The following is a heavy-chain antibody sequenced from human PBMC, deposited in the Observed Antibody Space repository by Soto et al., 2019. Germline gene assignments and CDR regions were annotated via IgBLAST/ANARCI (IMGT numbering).Heavy chain of an antibody. CDR2: ISGSGGST. J-gene: IGHJ6*03. CDR3: AKAPRTVTEYYYYMAV. D-gene: IGHD4-17*01. V-gene: IGHV3-23*01. Sequence: PGGSLRLSCAASGFTFSSYAMSWVRQAPGKGLEWVSAISGSGGSTYYADSVKGRFTISRDNSKNTLYLQMNSLRAEDTAVYYCAKAPRTVTEYYYYMAVWGKGTTVTVSS. CDR1: GFTFSSYA.